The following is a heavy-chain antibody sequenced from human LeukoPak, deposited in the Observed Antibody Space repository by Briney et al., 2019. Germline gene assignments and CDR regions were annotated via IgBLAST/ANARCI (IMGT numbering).Heavy chain of an antibody. Sequence: PGGSLRLSCAASGFTFSDHYMDWVRQAPGKGLEWVANIKEDGSESHYVDSVKGRFTISRDNAKNSLYLQMNSLRTEDTAFYYCAKAEGFFGGYYDHWGQGTLVTVSS. CDR3: AKAEGFFGGYYDH. V-gene: IGHV3-7*03. CDR2: IKEDGSES. D-gene: IGHD4-23*01. J-gene: IGHJ4*02. CDR1: GFTFSDHY.